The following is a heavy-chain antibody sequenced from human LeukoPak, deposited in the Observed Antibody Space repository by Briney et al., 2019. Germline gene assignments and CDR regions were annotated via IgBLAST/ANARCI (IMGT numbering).Heavy chain of an antibody. CDR2: INPSGGST. D-gene: IGHD3-22*01. Sequence: GXTXTXYYMHWVXQAPGQGLEWMGIINPSGGSTSYAQKFQGRVTMTRDTSTSTVYMELSSLRSEDTAVYYCARVSSGYYPSHFDYWGQGTLVTVSS. J-gene: IGHJ4*02. CDR3: ARVSSGYYPSHFDY. V-gene: IGHV1-46*01. CDR1: GXTXTXYY.